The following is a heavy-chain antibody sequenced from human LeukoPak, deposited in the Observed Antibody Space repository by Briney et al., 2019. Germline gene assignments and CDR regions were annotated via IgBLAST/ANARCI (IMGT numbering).Heavy chain of an antibody. CDR2: IYTSGST. V-gene: IGHV4-61*02. Sequence: SQTLSLTCTVSGGSISSGSYYWSWIRQPAGKGLEWIGRIYTSGSTNYNPSLKSRVTISVDTSKNQFSLKLSSVTAADTAVYYCARDLLGAAASYGMDVWGQGTTVTVSS. D-gene: IGHD6-13*01. CDR1: GGSISSGSYY. CDR3: ARDLLGAAASYGMDV. J-gene: IGHJ6*02.